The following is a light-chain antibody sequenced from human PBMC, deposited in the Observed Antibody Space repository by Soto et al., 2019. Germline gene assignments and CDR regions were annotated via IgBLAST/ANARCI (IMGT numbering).Light chain of an antibody. CDR3: AAWDDSLDGPV. CDR2: SNN. Sequence: QSVLTQPRSASGTPGQRVTISCSGSSSNIGSNTVNWFQLVPGAAPKLLVYSNNQRPSGVPDRFSGSKSGTSASLAISGLQSEDEADYYCAAWDDSLDGPVFGGGTKVTVL. V-gene: IGLV1-44*01. CDR1: SSNIGSNT. J-gene: IGLJ2*01.